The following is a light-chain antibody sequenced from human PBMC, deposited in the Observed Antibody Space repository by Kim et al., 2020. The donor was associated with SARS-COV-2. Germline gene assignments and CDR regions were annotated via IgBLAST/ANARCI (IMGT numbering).Light chain of an antibody. CDR1: NSTLGSNS. CDR2: AAN. V-gene: IGLV1-44*01. J-gene: IGLJ3*02. Sequence: PGQRVTITCSRSNSTLGSNSVNWYQQLPGTAPNLLIYAANRPPSGVPGRFSGTKCGTSASLAISEHQSEDEDDYYCATWDEKLNGVFGGGTKLTVL. CDR3: ATWDEKLNGV.